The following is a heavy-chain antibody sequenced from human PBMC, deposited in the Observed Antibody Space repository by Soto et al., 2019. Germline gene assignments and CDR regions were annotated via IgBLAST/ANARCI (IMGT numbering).Heavy chain of an antibody. CDR1: GFTFSKYA. CDR2: ISYNGGGT. Sequence: GGSLRLSCAASGFTFSKYAMTWARQAPGKGLEWVSAISYNGGGTYYVDSVKGRFTVSRDNSKNTLYLQMNNLRAEDTAVYYCAKDSDSSGWSHFDYWGQGTLVTVSS. V-gene: IGHV3-23*01. CDR3: AKDSDSSGWSHFDY. J-gene: IGHJ4*02. D-gene: IGHD6-19*01.